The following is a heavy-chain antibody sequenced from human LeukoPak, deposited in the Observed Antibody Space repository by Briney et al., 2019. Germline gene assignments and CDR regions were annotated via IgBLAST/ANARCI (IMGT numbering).Heavy chain of an antibody. Sequence: QPGRSLRLSCAASGFTFDDHAMHWVRQAPGKGLEWVSGISWNSGSIGYADSVKGRFTISRDNAKNSLYLQMNSLRAEDTALYYCAKLEISDWAFDYWGQGTLVTVSS. CDR2: ISWNSGSI. D-gene: IGHD3-9*01. CDR3: AKLEISDWAFDY. V-gene: IGHV3-9*01. J-gene: IGHJ4*02. CDR1: GFTFDDHA.